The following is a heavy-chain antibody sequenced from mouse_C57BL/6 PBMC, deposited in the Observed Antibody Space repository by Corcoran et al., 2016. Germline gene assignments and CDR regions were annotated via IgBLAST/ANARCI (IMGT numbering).Heavy chain of an antibody. D-gene: IGHD1-1*01. CDR3: ARSKGFYYGSRRNYFDY. Sequence: EVQLQQSGPVLVKPGASVKMSCKASGYTFTDYYMNWVKQSHGKSLEWIGVINPYNGGTSYNQKFKGKATLTVDKSSSTAYMELNSLTSEDSAVYYCARSKGFYYGSRRNYFDYWGQGTTLTVSS. J-gene: IGHJ2*01. CDR1: GYTFTDYY. V-gene: IGHV1-19*01. CDR2: INPYNGGT.